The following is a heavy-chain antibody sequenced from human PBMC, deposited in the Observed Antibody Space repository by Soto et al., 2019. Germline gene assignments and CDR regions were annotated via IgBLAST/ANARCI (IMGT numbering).Heavy chain of an antibody. Sequence: PVGSLRLSCAASGFTFSSYAMHWVRQAPGKGLEYVSTISINGGSTYYANSVKGRFTISRDNSKNTLYLQMGSLRAEDMAVYYCAREGGSYYFDYWGQGTLVTVSS. J-gene: IGHJ4*02. CDR2: ISINGGST. CDR3: AREGGSYYFDY. V-gene: IGHV3-64*01. D-gene: IGHD1-26*01. CDR1: GFTFSSYA.